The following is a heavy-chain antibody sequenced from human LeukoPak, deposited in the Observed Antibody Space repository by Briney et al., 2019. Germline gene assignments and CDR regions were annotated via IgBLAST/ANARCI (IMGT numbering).Heavy chain of an antibody. CDR1: GGSITSTNY. D-gene: IGHD2-15*01. Sequence: PSETLSLTCGVSGGSITSTNYWTWVRQPPGKGLEWIGEVNLQGSTNYNPSLMGRVAISVDMSENHISLQLTSVTAADTAVYYCARDGDENVVVVAATHYYYGMDVWGQGTTVTVSS. V-gene: IGHV4-4*02. CDR2: VNLQGST. J-gene: IGHJ6*02. CDR3: ARDGDENVVVVAATHYYYGMDV.